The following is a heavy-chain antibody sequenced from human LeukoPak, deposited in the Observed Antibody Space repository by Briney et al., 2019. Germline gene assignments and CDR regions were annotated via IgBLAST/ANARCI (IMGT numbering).Heavy chain of an antibody. CDR2: IIPIFGTA. CDR3: ASRYFTIYTSGFDY. Sequence: SVKVSCKASGGTFSSYAINWVRQAPGQGLEWMGGIIPIFGTANYAQKFQGRVTITADESTSTAYMELSSLRSEDTAVYYCASRYFTIYTSGFDYWGQGTLVTVSS. J-gene: IGHJ4*02. V-gene: IGHV1-69*01. D-gene: IGHD2/OR15-2a*01. CDR1: GGTFSSYA.